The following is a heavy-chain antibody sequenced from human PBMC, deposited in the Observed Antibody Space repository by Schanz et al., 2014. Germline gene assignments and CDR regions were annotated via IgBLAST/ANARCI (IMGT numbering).Heavy chain of an antibody. CDR3: ARLGSPHCATSDCHHDWFGP. CDR1: GGSMSSFY. J-gene: IGHJ5*02. D-gene: IGHD1-26*01. CDR2: ISTSGST. Sequence: QVQLQESGPGLVKPSETLSLTCTVSGGSMSSFYWNWIRQPAGKGLEWIGRISTSGSTNYNPSLRSRFSMSIGTPKTPFSLRLSSLTAADTAVYYCARLGSPHCATSDCHHDWFGPWGQGTLVTVSS. V-gene: IGHV4-4*07.